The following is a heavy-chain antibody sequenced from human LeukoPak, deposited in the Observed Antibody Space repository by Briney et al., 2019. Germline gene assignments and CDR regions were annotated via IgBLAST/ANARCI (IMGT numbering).Heavy chain of an antibody. J-gene: IGHJ3*02. CDR1: GGSISSYY. V-gene: IGHV4-59*01. CDR2: IYYSGST. CDR3: AGVGPYSSSSPDAFDI. Sequence: SETLSLTCTVSGGSISSYYWSWIRQPPGKGLEWIGYIYYSGSTNYNPSLKSRVTISVDTSKNQFSLKLSSVTAADTAVYYCAGVGPYSSSSPDAFDIWGQGTMVTVSS. D-gene: IGHD6-6*01.